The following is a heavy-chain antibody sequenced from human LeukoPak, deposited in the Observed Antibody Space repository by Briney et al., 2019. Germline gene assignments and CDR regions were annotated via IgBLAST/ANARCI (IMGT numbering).Heavy chain of an antibody. Sequence: GGSLRLSCAASGFTFSSYAMSWVRQAPGKGLEWVSAISGSGGSTYYADSVKGRFTISRDNSKNTLYLQMSSLRAEDTAVYYCAKDGWDEGIAAADDYWGQGTLVTVSS. CDR3: AKDGWDEGIAAADDY. V-gene: IGHV3-23*01. CDR1: GFTFSSYA. D-gene: IGHD6-13*01. J-gene: IGHJ4*02. CDR2: ISGSGGST.